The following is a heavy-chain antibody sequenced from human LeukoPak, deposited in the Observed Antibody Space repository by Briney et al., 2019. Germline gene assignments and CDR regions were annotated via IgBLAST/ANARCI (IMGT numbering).Heavy chain of an antibody. CDR1: GFTFSSYG. CDR2: IWFDGSNK. CDR3: ARDSTDFWSGYFKYYFDY. V-gene: IGHV3-33*01. J-gene: IGHJ4*02. D-gene: IGHD3-3*01. Sequence: PGRSLRLSCAASGFTFSSYGMHWVRQAPGKGLEWVAIIWFDGSNKYYADSVKGRFTISRDNSKNTLSLQMNSLRAEDTAVYYCARDSTDFWSGYFKYYFDYWGQGTLVTVSS.